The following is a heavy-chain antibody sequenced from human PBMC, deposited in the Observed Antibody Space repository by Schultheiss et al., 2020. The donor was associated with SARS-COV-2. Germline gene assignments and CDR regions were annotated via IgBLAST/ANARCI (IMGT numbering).Heavy chain of an antibody. CDR1: GFTFSSYA. D-gene: IGHD5-18*01. J-gene: IGHJ4*02. CDR3: ANLGTAMAPPYYFDY. V-gene: IGHV3-23*01. Sequence: GESLKISCAASGFTFSSYAMSWVRQAPGKGLEWVSAISGSGGSTYYADSVKGRFTISRDNSKNTLYLQMNSLRAEDTAVYYCANLGTAMAPPYYFDYWGQGTLVTVSS. CDR2: ISGSGGST.